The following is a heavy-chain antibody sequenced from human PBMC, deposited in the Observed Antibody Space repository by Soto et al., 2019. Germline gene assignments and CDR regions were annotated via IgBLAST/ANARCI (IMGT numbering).Heavy chain of an antibody. CDR2: ISGSGNTI. J-gene: IGHJ5*02. CDR3: ARGRLPMVVVVMGWFDP. V-gene: IGHV3-11*01. Sequence: GGSLRLSCAASGFSFRDYYMSWIRQAPGKGLEWISYISGSGNTIYYADSVKRRFIISRDNAKNSLFLQMNSLRADDTAVYYCARGRLPMVVVVMGWFDPWGQGTLVTVSS. D-gene: IGHD3-22*01. CDR1: GFSFRDYY.